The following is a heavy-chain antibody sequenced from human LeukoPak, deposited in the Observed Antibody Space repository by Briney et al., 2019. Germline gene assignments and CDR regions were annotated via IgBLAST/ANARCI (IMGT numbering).Heavy chain of an antibody. CDR2: IYHSGNT. CDR3: ARDLGHFDY. J-gene: IGHJ4*02. D-gene: IGHD7-27*01. CDR1: GGLIRTYY. Sequence: PSETLSLTCTVSGGLIRTYYWSWIRQPPGKGLEWMGYIYHSGNTDYNPSLKSRATISVDSSKNQFSRKLSSVTAADTPVYYCARDLGHFDYWGQGTLVTVSS. V-gene: IGHV4-59*01.